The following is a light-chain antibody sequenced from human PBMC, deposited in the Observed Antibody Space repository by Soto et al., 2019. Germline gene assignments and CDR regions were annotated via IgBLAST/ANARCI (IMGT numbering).Light chain of an antibody. CDR1: QSVSSSY. J-gene: IGKJ4*01. Sequence: EIVFTQSPGTLSLSPGERATLSCRASQSVSSSYLAWYQQKPGQAPRLLIYGASSRATGIPDRFSGSGSGTDFTLTISRLEPEDFAVYYCQQRSNWPLTFGGGTKVDIK. V-gene: IGKV3D-20*02. CDR2: GAS. CDR3: QQRSNWPLT.